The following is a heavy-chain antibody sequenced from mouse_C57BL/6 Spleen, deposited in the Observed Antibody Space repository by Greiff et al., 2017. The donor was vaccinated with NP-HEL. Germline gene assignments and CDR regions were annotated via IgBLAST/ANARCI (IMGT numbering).Heavy chain of an antibody. CDR3: ARYEDGKDYYYAMDY. CDR2: ISNKANGYTT. V-gene: IGHV7-3*01. Sequence: EVKLMESGGGLVQPGGSLSLSCAASGFTFTDYYMSWVRQPPGKALEWLGFISNKANGYTTEYSASVKGRFTISRDNSQSILYLQMNALRAEDSATYYCARYEDGKDYYYAMDYWGQGTSVTVSS. J-gene: IGHJ4*01. D-gene: IGHD2-1*01. CDR1: GFTFTDYY.